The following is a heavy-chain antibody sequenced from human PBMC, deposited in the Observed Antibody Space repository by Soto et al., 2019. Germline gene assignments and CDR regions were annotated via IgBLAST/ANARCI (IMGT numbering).Heavy chain of an antibody. D-gene: IGHD3-10*01. V-gene: IGHV3-21*01. J-gene: IGHJ4*02. CDR2: ISSSSSYI. CDR1: GFTFRSYS. CDR3: ARALRGVIIPVDY. Sequence: LILSCEGSGFTFRSYSMNWFRQAPGKGLECVSSISSSSSYIYYADSLKGRFTISRDNAKNSLYLQMNSLRAEDTAVYYCARALRGVIIPVDYWGQGTLVTVSS.